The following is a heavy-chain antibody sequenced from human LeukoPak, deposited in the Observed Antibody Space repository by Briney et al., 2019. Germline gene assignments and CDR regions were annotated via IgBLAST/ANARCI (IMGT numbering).Heavy chain of an antibody. CDR1: GFTFSNSA. V-gene: IGHV3-23*01. D-gene: IGHD3-22*01. CDR3: AKDHDSSGYYRYYFDY. J-gene: IGHJ4*02. CDR2: ISGGGGST. Sequence: PGGSLRLSCAASGFTFSNSAMSWVRQAPGQGLEWVSAISGGGGSTYYADSVKGRFTISRDNSKNTLYLQMNSLRAEDTAVYYCAKDHDSSGYYRYYFDYWGQGTLVTVSS.